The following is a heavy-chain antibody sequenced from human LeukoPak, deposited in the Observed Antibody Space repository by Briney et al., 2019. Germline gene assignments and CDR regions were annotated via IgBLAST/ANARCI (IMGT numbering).Heavy chain of an antibody. Sequence: GGSLRLSCAASGFTFSIYSMHWVRQAPGKGLVCVSRIKGDGSSTRYADSVKGRFTISRDNAKNTLYLQMDSLRVEDTAVYYCAKSDWFDPWGQGTLVTVSS. J-gene: IGHJ5*02. CDR3: AKSDWFDP. CDR1: GFTFSIYS. V-gene: IGHV3-74*01. CDR2: IKGDGSST.